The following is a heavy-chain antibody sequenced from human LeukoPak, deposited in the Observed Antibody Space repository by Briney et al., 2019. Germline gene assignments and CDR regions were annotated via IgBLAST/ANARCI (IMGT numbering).Heavy chain of an antibody. V-gene: IGHV3-23*01. CDR3: AKDINYYDSSEVFDN. J-gene: IGHJ4*02. CDR1: GFTLSSYA. Sequence: GGSLRLSCAASGFTLSSYAMSWVRQAPGKGLEWVSAINGNGGSTYYADSVKGRFTISRDNSKNTLYLQMNSLRAEDTAVYYCAKDINYYDSSEVFDNSGQGTLVTVSS. D-gene: IGHD3-22*01. CDR2: INGNGGST.